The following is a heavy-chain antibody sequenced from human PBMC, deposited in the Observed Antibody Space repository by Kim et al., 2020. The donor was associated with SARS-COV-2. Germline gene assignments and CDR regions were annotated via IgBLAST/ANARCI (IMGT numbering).Heavy chain of an antibody. J-gene: IGHJ3*02. Sequence: SETLSLTCTVSGGSISSYYWSWIRQPPGKGLEWIGYIYYSGSTNYNPSLKSRVTISVDTSKNQFSLKLSSVTAADTAVYYCARSFRGLYILGSVTDAFDIWGQGTMVTVSS. CDR3: ARSFRGLYILGSVTDAFDI. CDR1: GGSISSYY. D-gene: IGHD3-16*01. V-gene: IGHV4-59*13. CDR2: IYYSGST.